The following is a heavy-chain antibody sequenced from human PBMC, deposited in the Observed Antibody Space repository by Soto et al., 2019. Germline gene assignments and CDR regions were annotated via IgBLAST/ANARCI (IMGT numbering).Heavy chain of an antibody. CDR2: IYYTGTT. D-gene: IGHD6-6*01. CDR1: VSSISSYY. V-gene: IGHV4-59*01. Sequence: PSETLSLTCTLSVSSISSYYCSWIRHPPGNGLEWIGYIYYTGTTNYNPSLKSRVTISVDTSKNQFSLKLSSGTAADTAVYYCARTRRSRSSENPWFDPWGHGILVAVSS. CDR3: ARTRRSRSSENPWFDP. J-gene: IGHJ5*02.